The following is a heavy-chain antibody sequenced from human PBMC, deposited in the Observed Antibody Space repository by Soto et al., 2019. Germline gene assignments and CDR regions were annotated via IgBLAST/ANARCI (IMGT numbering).Heavy chain of an antibody. CDR1: GFTFSDYY. CDR3: ASDSYGVDLGH. J-gene: IGHJ4*02. D-gene: IGHD4-17*01. CDR2: ISRSGSVI. V-gene: IGHV3-11*01. Sequence: PGGSLRLSCAASGFTFSDYYMSWIRQAPGEGLEWVSYISRSGSVIYYADSVKGRFTISRDDAKNSLYLQMNSLRAEDTAVYYCASDSYGVDLGHWGQGTLVTVSS.